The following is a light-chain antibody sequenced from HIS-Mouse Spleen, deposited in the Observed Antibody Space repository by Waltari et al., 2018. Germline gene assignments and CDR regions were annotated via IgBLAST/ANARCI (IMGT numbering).Light chain of an antibody. CDR1: SSDVGSYNR. CDR3: CSYAGSSTVV. CDR2: EGS. V-gene: IGLV2-23*01. J-gene: IGLJ2*01. Sequence: QSALTQPASVSGSPGQSITLSCTRTSSDVGSYNRASWYHQHPGKAPKPMIYEGSKRPSGVSNRFSGSKSGNTASLTISGLQAEDEADYYCCSYAGSSTVVFGGGTKLTVL.